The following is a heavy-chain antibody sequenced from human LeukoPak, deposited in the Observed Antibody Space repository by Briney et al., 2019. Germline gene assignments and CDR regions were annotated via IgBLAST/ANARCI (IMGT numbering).Heavy chain of an antibody. CDR2: IYSGDSGVST. V-gene: IGHV3-53*04. CDR1: GFSVSNTY. CDR3: ARSAARLRYYYAMDV. Sequence: PGGSLRLSCAASGFSVSNTYMSWVRQAPGKGLEWVSVIYSGDSGVSTYYADSVKGRFTISRHNSKNTLYLQMSSLRAEDMAVYFCARSAARLRYYYAMDVWGQATTVTVCS. D-gene: IGHD6-6*01. J-gene: IGHJ6*02.